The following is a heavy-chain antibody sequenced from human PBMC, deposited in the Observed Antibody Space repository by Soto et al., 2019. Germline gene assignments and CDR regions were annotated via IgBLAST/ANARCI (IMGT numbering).Heavy chain of an antibody. CDR3: ARAPVRWLQFLKLAYYFEY. J-gene: IGHJ4*02. D-gene: IGHD5-12*01. CDR1: GGSISSGGYY. CDR2: IYYSGST. V-gene: IGHV4-31*03. Sequence: QVQLQESGPGLVKPSQTLSLTCTVSGGSISSGGYYWSWIRQHPGKGLEWIGYIYYSGSTYYNPSLKSRVTILVDTSKYQFSLKLSSVTAADTAVYYCARAPVRWLQFLKLAYYFEYWGQGTLVTVSS.